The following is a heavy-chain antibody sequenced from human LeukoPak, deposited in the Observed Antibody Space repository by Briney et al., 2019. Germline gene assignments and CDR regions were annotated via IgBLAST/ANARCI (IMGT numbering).Heavy chain of an antibody. CDR3: AKEGDYYGSGSYRDGFDI. V-gene: IGHV3-30*02. CDR1: GFTFSTHS. J-gene: IGHJ3*02. Sequence: GGSLRLSCAAAGFTFSTHSMHWVRQAPGKGLEWVAFIRYDGINKYYADSVKGRFTISRDSFKNTLYLQMNSLRPEDTAVYYCAKEGDYYGSGSYRDGFDIWGQGTRATVYS. D-gene: IGHD3-10*01. CDR2: IRYDGINK.